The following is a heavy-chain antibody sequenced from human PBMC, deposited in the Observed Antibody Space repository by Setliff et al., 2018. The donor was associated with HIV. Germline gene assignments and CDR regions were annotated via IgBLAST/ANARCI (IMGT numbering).Heavy chain of an antibody. CDR2: IYYSGSA. D-gene: IGHD2-21*02. CDR3: ARGGAFCGRDSCYYLDY. CDR1: GDSIDRSNFF. Sequence: SETLSLTCTVSGDSIDRSNFFWTWIRQHPGKGLEWIGYIYYSGSATYNPSLKSQASISVDTSRNEFSLKLSSVTAADTAVYFCARGGAFCGRDSCYYLDYWGQGNPVTVPQ. V-gene: IGHV4-31*01. J-gene: IGHJ4*02.